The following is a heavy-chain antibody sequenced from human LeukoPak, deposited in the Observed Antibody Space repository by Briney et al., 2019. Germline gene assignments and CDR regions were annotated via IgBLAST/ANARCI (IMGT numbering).Heavy chain of an antibody. CDR3: ARSQYYDFWSGYHTLTPFDY. CDR1: GGSFSGYY. Sequence: SSETLSLTCAVYGGSFSGYYWSWIRQPPGKGLEWIGEINHSGSTNYNPSLKSRVTISVDTSKNQFSLKLSSVTAADTAVYYCARSQYYDFWSGYHTLTPFDYWGQGTLVTVSS. V-gene: IGHV4-34*01. J-gene: IGHJ4*02. D-gene: IGHD3-3*01. CDR2: INHSGST.